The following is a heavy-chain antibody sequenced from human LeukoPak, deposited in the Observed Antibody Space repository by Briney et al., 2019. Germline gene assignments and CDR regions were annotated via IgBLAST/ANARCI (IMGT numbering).Heavy chain of an antibody. CDR2: INHSGST. D-gene: IGHD2/OR15-2a*01. J-gene: IGHJ3*02. CDR1: GGSFSGYY. V-gene: IGHV4-34*01. CDR3: ARGGGLSRI. Sequence: PSETLSLTCAVYGGSFSGYYWSWIRQPPGKGLVWIGEINHSGSTNYNPSLKSRVTISVDTSKNQFSLKLSSVTAADTAVYYCARGGGLSRIWGQGTMVTVSS.